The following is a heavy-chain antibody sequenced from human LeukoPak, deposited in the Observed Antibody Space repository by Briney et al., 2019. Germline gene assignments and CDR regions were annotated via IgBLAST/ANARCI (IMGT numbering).Heavy chain of an antibody. CDR1: GGSISSYY. CDR2: IYFSGST. J-gene: IGHJ4*02. D-gene: IGHD3-22*01. V-gene: IGHV4-4*07. CDR3: ARGFFAYYYDSSGPYLRD. Sequence: PSETLSLTCTVSGGSISSYYWSWIRQPAGKGLEWIGHIYFSGSTTYNPSLKSRVTMSVDTSKNQFSLKLSSVTAADTAVYYCARGFFAYYYDSSGPYLRDWGQGTLVTVSS.